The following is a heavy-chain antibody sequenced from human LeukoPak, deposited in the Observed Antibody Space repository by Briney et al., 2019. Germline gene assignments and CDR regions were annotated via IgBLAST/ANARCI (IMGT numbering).Heavy chain of an antibody. V-gene: IGHV3-9*01. CDR2: ISWNSGSI. J-gene: IGHJ4*02. Sequence: GGSLRLSCAASGFTFSSYAMSWVRQAPGKGLEWVSGISWNSGSIGYADSVKGRFTISRDNAKNSLYLQMNSLRAEDTALYYCAKDYGVVATNSIDYWGQGTLVTVSS. D-gene: IGHD5-12*01. CDR1: GFTFSSYA. CDR3: AKDYGVVATNSIDY.